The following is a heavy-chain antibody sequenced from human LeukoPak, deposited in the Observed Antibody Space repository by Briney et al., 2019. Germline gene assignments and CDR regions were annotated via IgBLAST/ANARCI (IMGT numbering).Heavy chain of an antibody. CDR3: AKGGYSSSWYQSLSDWFDP. J-gene: IGHJ5*02. V-gene: IGHV3-33*06. CDR2: IWYDGSNK. D-gene: IGHD6-13*01. CDR1: GFTFSSYG. Sequence: GGSLRLSCAASGFTFSSYGMHWVRQAPGKGLEWVAVIWYDGSNKYYADSVKGRFTISRDNSKNTLYLQMNSLRAEATAVYYCAKGGYSSSWYQSLSDWFDPWGQGTLVTVSS.